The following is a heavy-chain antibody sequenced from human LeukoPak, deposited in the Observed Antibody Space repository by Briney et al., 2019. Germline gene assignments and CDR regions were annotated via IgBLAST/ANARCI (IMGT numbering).Heavy chain of an antibody. Sequence: GVSVKVSCKASGYTFTSYDVNWVRQATGQGLEWMGWMNPNSGNTGYAQKFQGRVTITRDTSASTAYMELSSLRSEDTAVYYCAATYSYDIYYYYYGMDVWGQGTTVTVSS. J-gene: IGHJ6*02. CDR2: MNPNSGNT. CDR1: GYTFTSYD. D-gene: IGHD5-18*01. CDR3: AATYSYDIYYYYYGMDV. V-gene: IGHV1-8*01.